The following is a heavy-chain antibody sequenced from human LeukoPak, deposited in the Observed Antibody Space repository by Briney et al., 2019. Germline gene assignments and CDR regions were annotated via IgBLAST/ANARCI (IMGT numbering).Heavy chain of an antibody. CDR1: GFTFSSYA. V-gene: IGHV3-23*01. CDR2: ISGNGVST. Sequence: GGSLRLSCAASGFTFSSYAMTWVGQAPGRGLEWVSAISGNGVSTYYADSVKGRFTISRDYSENTLYLQMNSLRAEDTAVYYCAKDLYSGWNTNYYYYYMDDWGKGTTVTVSS. J-gene: IGHJ6*03. CDR3: AKDLYSGWNTNYYYYYMDD. D-gene: IGHD6-19*01.